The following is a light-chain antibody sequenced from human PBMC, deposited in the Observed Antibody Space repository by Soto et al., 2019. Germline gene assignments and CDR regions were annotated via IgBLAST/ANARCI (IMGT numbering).Light chain of an antibody. CDR2: WAS. J-gene: IGKJ2*02. V-gene: IGKV4-1*01. CDR3: QQYYSTPGT. Sequence: IVMTQSPDSLAVSLCERVTTNCKSSQSALYSSNNKNYLAWYQQKPGQPPKLLMYWASTRESGVPDRFSGSGSGTDFTLTISSLQAEDVAVYYCQQYYSTPGTFGQGTKLEIK. CDR1: QSALYSSNNKNY.